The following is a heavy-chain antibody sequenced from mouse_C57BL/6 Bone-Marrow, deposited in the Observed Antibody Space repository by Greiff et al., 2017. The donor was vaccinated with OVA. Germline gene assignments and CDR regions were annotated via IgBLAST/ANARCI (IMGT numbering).Heavy chain of an antibody. Sequence: QVQLQQSGPELVKPGASVKISCKASGYAFSSSWMNWVKQRPGKGLEWIGRIYPGDGDTNYNGKFKGKATLTADKSSSTAYMQLSSLTSEDSAVYFCAPHYYGSRDYFDYWGQGTTLTVSS. V-gene: IGHV1-82*01. D-gene: IGHD1-1*01. J-gene: IGHJ2*01. CDR2: IYPGDGDT. CDR1: GYAFSSSW. CDR3: APHYYGSRDYFDY.